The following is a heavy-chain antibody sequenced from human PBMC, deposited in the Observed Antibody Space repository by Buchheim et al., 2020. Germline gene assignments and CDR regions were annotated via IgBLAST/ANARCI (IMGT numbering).Heavy chain of an antibody. Sequence: EVQLLESGGGLVQPGGSLRLSCAASGFTFSSYAMSWVRQAPGKGLEWVSAISGSGGSTYYADSVKGRFTISRDNSKNTLYLQMNSLRAEDTAVYYCARAPYYYDSSGPDYGMDVWGQGTT. V-gene: IGHV3-23*01. J-gene: IGHJ6*02. D-gene: IGHD3-22*01. CDR1: GFTFSSYA. CDR3: ARAPYYYDSSGPDYGMDV. CDR2: ISGSGGST.